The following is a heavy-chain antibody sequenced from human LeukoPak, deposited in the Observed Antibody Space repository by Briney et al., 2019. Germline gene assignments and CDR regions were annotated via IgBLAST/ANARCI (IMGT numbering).Heavy chain of an antibody. J-gene: IGHJ3*02. D-gene: IGHD3-10*01. CDR1: GYTFTSYG. CDR3: ARVPKHYYSSGSSDAFDI. Sequence: ASVKVSCKASGYTFTSYGISWVRQAPGQGLEWMGWISAYNGNTNYAQKLQGRVTMTTDTSTSTAYMELRSLRSDDTAVYYCARVPKHYYSSGSSDAFDIWGQGTMVTVSS. V-gene: IGHV1-18*01. CDR2: ISAYNGNT.